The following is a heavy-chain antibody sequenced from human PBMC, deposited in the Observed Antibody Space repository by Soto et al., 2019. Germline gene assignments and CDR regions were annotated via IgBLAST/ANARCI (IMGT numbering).Heavy chain of an antibody. CDR3: ARETRPTVTTPRMVYYFDF. V-gene: IGHV3-23*01. CDR2: ISGSSGST. CDR1: GFTFSSYG. J-gene: IGHJ4*02. Sequence: PGGSLRLSCAASGFTFSSYGMTWVRQAPGKGLEWVSSISGSSGSTYYADSVKGRFTISRDNSKNTLYLQMNSLRAEDTAVYYCARETRPTVTTPRMVYYFDFWGQGTLVTVSS. D-gene: IGHD4-17*01.